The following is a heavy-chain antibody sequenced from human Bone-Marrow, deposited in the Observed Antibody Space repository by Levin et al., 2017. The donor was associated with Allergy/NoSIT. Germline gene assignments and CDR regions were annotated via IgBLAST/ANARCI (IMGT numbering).Heavy chain of an antibody. D-gene: IGHD4-17*01. CDR1: GFTFDDYA. J-gene: IGHJ6*02. CDR2: LSWNSGNI. V-gene: IGHV3-9*01. CDR3: ARGIGGTVLEFDYYGMDV. Sequence: GGSLRLSCAASGFTFDDYAMSWVRQAPGKGLEWVSGLSWNSGNIGYADSVKGRFTISRDNAKNSLYLQINSLRPEDTALYYCARGIGGTVLEFDYYGMDVWGQGTTVTVSS.